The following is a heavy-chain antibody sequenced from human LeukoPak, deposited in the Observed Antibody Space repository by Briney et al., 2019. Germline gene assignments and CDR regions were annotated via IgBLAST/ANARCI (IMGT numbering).Heavy chain of an antibody. J-gene: IGHJ4*02. D-gene: IGHD6-13*01. CDR1: GFSFSSYG. Sequence: GGSLRLSCAASGFSFSSYGMHWVRQAPGKGLEWVTFIRYDGSNKYYADSVKGRFTISRDNSKNTLYLQMNSLRTEDTAVYYCAKGSSGSSWYWDYWGQGTLVTVSS. V-gene: IGHV3-30*02. CDR3: AKGSSGSSWYWDY. CDR2: IRYDGSNK.